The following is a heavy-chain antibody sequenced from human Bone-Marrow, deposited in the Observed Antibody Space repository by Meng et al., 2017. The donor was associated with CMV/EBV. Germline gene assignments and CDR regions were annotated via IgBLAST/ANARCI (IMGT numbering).Heavy chain of an antibody. CDR1: GYTFSSYG. J-gene: IGHJ6*02. CDR3: ARDLKEDCSSTSCYRDYYYYGMDV. V-gene: IGHV1-18*01. CDR2: ISAYNGNT. D-gene: IGHD2-2*02. Sequence: ASVKVSCKASGYTFSSYGISWVRQAPGQGLEWMGWISAYNGNTNYAQKLQGRVTMTTDTFASTAYMELRSLRSDDTAVYYCARDLKEDCSSTSCYRDYYYYGMDVWGQGTTVTVSS.